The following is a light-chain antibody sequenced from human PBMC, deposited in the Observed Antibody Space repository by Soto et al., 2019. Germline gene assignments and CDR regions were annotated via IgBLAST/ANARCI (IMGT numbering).Light chain of an antibody. CDR3: SSYTTSNTRQIV. Sequence: QAVVTQPASVSGAPGQSITISCTGASRGGVGYNYVSWYQHHPGKAPKLMIFDVSNRPSGVSNRFSGSKSGNTASLTISGLQPEDEADYYCSSYTTSNTRQIVFGTGTKVTVL. CDR1: SRGGVGYNY. V-gene: IGLV2-14*03. J-gene: IGLJ1*01. CDR2: DVS.